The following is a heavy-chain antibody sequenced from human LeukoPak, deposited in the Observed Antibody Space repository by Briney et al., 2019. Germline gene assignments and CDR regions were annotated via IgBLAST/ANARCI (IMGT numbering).Heavy chain of an antibody. D-gene: IGHD2-2*02. V-gene: IGHV4-34*01. CDR3: ARGGRVVPAAILG. Sequence: KSSETLSLTCAVYGGSFSGYYWSWIRQPPGKGLEWIGEINHSGSTNYNPSLKSRVTILVDTSMNQFSLKLSSVTAADTAVYYCARGGRVVPAAILGWGQGTLVTVSS. J-gene: IGHJ4*02. CDR2: INHSGST. CDR1: GGSFSGYY.